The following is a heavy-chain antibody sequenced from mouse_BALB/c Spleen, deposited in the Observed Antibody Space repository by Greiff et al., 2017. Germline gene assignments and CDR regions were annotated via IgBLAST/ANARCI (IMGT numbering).Heavy chain of an antibody. V-gene: IGHV1-7*01. CDR1: GYTFTSYW. CDR3: ARWEYGNYLAWFAY. J-gene: IGHJ3*01. Sequence: QVQLQQSGAELAKPGASVKMSCKASGYTFTSYWMHWVKQRPGQGLEWIGYINPSTGYTEYNQKFKDKATLTADKSSSTAYMQLSSLTSEDSAVYYCARWEYGNYLAWFAYWGQGTLVTVSA. D-gene: IGHD2-1*01. CDR2: INPSTGYT.